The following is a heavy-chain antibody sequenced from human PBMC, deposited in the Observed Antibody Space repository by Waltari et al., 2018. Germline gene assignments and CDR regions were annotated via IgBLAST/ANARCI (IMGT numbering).Heavy chain of an antibody. J-gene: IGHJ4*02. CDR2: ISSGSTTK. V-gene: IGHV3-21*01. Sequence: EVQLVESGGGLVQPGGSLRLSCAASGFTFSTYSINWVRQAPGKGLEWVSSISSGSTTKYYADSVKGRFTISRDNAKKSLYLQMNSLRAEDTAVYYCARDKVGPGDYWGQGTLVTVSS. CDR1: GFTFSTYS. D-gene: IGHD1-26*01. CDR3: ARDKVGPGDY.